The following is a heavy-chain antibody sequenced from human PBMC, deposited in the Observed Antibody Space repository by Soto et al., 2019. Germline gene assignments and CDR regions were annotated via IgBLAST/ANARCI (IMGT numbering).Heavy chain of an antibody. Sequence: WETLSLTCAGYGGSFSGYYWSWIRQPPGKGLEWIGEINHSGSTNYNPSLKSRVTISVDTSKNQFSLKLSSVTAADTAVYYCARVRPMSIAARRHPYYYYGMDVWGQGTTVTVSS. D-gene: IGHD6-6*01. V-gene: IGHV4-34*01. CDR3: ARVRPMSIAARRHPYYYYGMDV. CDR2: INHSGST. CDR1: GGSFSGYY. J-gene: IGHJ6*02.